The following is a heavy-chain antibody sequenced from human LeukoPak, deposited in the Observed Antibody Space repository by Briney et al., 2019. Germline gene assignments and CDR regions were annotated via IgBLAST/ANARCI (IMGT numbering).Heavy chain of an antibody. D-gene: IGHD3-16*01. CDR2: IYTSGST. CDR3: ASSRGTFNWFDP. V-gene: IGHV4-4*07. CDR1: GGSISSYY. Sequence: SETLSLTCTVSGGSISSYYWSWIRQPAGKGLEWIGRIYTSGSTDYNPSLKSRVTMSVDTSKNQFSLKLSSVTAADTAVYYCASSRGTFNWFDPWGQGTLVTVSS. J-gene: IGHJ5*02.